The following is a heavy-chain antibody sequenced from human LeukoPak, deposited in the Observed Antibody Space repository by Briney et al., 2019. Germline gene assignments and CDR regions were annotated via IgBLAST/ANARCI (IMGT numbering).Heavy chain of an antibody. D-gene: IGHD2-2*01. J-gene: IGHJ6*03. CDR1: GGTFSSYA. V-gene: IGHV1-69*05. CDR3: ALGSHNIVVVPAAMAYYYYYMDV. CDR2: IIPIFGTA. Sequence: ASVKVPCKASGGTFSSYAISWVRQAPGQGLEWMGGIIPIFGTANYAQKFQGRVTITTDESTSTAYMELSSLRSEDTAVYYCALGSHNIVVVPAAMAYYYYYMDVWGKGTTVTVSS.